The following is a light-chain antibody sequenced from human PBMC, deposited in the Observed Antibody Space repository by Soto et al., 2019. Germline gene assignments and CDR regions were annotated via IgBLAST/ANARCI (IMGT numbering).Light chain of an antibody. CDR2: EGS. J-gene: IGLJ2*01. CDR1: SRDVGSYNL. Sequence: QSALTQPASVSGPPGQSITISCTGTSRDVGSYNLVSWYQQHPGKAPKLMIYEGSKRPSGVSNRFSGSKSGNTASLTISGLQAEDEADYYCCSYAGSSTSVVFGGGTKVTVL. V-gene: IGLV2-23*01. CDR3: CSYAGSSTSVV.